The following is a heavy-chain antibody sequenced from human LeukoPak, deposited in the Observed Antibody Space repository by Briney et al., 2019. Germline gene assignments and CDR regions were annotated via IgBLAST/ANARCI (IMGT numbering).Heavy chain of an antibody. CDR3: AREPPTMIVVVTEDY. D-gene: IGHD3-22*01. CDR2: IYYSGST. V-gene: IGHV4-39*07. Sequence: SETLSLTCTVSGGSISSSSYYWGWIRQPPGKGLEWIGSIYYSGSTYYNPSLKSRVTISVDTSKNQFSLKLSSVTAADTAVYYCAREPPTMIVVVTEDYWGQGTLVTVSS. CDR1: GGSISSSSYY. J-gene: IGHJ4*02.